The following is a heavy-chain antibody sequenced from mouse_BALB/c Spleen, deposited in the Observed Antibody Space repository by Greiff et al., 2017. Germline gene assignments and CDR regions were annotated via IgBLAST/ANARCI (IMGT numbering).Heavy chain of an antibody. V-gene: IGHV1-9*01. CDR2: ILPGSGST. D-gene: IGHD2-4*01. J-gene: IGHJ4*01. Sequence: QVQLQQSGAELMKPGASVKISCKATGYTFSSYWIEWVKQRPGHGLEWIGEILPGSGSTNYNEKFKGKATFTADTSSNTAYMQLSSLTSEDSAVYYCARKDYDEGAMDDWGEGTSVTVSS. CDR3: ARKDYDEGAMDD. CDR1: GYTFSSYW.